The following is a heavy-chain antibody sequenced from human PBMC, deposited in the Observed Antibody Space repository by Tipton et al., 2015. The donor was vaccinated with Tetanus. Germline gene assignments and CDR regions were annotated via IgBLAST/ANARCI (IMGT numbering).Heavy chain of an antibody. CDR3: ARVWGRGQLVKKPNWYFDL. CDR1: GGSFSAYY. V-gene: IGHV3-11*01. CDR2: ISSSGSTI. D-gene: IGHD6-6*01. J-gene: IGHJ2*01. Sequence: LSLTCAVYGGSFSAYYWSWIRQSPGKGLEWVSYISSSGSTIYYADSVKGRFTISRDNAKNSLSLQVNSLRAEDTAVYYCARVWGRGQLVKKPNWYFDLWGRGTLVTVSS.